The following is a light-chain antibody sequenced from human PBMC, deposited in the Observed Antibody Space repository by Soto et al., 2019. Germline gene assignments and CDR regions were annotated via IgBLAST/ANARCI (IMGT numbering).Light chain of an antibody. Sequence: DIQLTQSPSFLSASVGDRVTITCRASQGISSYLAWYQQKPGKAPRILIYAASTLQSGVPSRFSGSGSGTEFTLTISSLQPEDFATYYCQQVNNYPITFGGGTKVDIK. V-gene: IGKV1-9*01. CDR1: QGISSY. CDR3: QQVNNYPIT. CDR2: AAS. J-gene: IGKJ4*01.